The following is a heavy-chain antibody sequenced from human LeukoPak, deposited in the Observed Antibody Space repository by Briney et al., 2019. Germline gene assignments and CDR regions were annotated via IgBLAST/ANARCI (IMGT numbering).Heavy chain of an antibody. V-gene: IGHV3-7*01. CDR2: VKQDGSEE. D-gene: IGHD6-19*01. CDR1: GFNLCSYW. Sequence: GGSLRPLCGAPGFNLCSYWISWVRPGPGKGLEGGANVKQDGSEEFYVDSVKGRFTISRDNAKNSLYLQMNSLRAEDTAVYYCARDPVHSSGWFAVSYYYMDVWGKGTTVTVSS. J-gene: IGHJ6*03. CDR3: ARDPVHSSGWFAVSYYYMDV.